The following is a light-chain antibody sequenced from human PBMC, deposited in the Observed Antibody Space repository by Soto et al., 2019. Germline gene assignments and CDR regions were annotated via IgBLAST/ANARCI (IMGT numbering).Light chain of an antibody. CDR1: SSDVGGYNY. Sequence: QSALTQPASVSGSPGQSITISCTGTSSDVGGYNYVSWYQQHPGKAPQLMIYEVSNRPSAVSNRFSGSKSGNTASLTISGLQAEDEADYYCSSYTSSNTLVFGTGTKVTVL. J-gene: IGLJ1*01. V-gene: IGLV2-14*01. CDR2: EVS. CDR3: SSYTSSNTLV.